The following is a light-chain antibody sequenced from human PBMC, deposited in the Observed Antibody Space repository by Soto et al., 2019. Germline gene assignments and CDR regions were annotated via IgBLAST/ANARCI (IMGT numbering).Light chain of an antibody. CDR2: EVS. Sequence: QSALTQPPSVSLSPGQSVTISCTGTSTDFVSYNRVSWYQRPPGTAPKLMIYEVSKRPSGVPDRFSGSKSGNTASLTISGLQAADEADYYCSLYTSENAYVFGTGTKVTVL. CDR1: STDFVSYNR. V-gene: IGLV2-18*01. J-gene: IGLJ1*01. CDR3: SLYTSENAYV.